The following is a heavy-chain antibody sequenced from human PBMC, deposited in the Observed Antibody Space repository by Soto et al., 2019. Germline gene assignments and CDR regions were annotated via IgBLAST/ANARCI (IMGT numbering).Heavy chain of an antibody. J-gene: IGHJ3*02. Sequence: QITLKESGPTLVKPTETLTLTCTFSGFSLSTRGVGVGWIRQPPGKALEWLAVIYWDEDRRYSPSLKSRLIITKDTSKNQVFLIMTKMDPVDTATYYCAHLMITYGGVIGDDAFDMWGQGTLVTVSS. D-gene: IGHD3-16*02. V-gene: IGHV2-5*02. CDR3: AHLMITYGGVIGDDAFDM. CDR2: IYWDEDR. CDR1: GFSLSTRGVG.